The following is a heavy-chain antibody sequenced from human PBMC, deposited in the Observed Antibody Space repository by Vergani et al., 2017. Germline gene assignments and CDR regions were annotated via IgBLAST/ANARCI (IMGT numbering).Heavy chain of an antibody. V-gene: IGHV3-33*01. J-gene: IGHJ4*02. CDR3: ARDSSSRGHYLVGPLYS. CDR1: GFTFSRHG. D-gene: IGHD6-6*01. CDR2: IWNDGSNK. Sequence: QVQLVESGGSVVQPGTSLRLSCGASGFTFSRHGMHWVRQAPGKGLEWVAVIWNDGSNKYYVESVKGRFTISRDNSENTLYLQMNSLRAEDTGVYYCARDSSSRGHYLVGPLYSWGLGTLVTVSS.